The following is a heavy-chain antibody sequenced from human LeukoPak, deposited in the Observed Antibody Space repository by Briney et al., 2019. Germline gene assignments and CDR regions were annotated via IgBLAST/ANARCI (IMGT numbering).Heavy chain of an antibody. CDR3: ARESFYGVPAALIGGYYYYMDV. CDR1: GGSISSGGNY. J-gene: IGHJ6*03. D-gene: IGHD2-2*01. V-gene: IGHV4-30-2*01. Sequence: SETLSLTCTVSGGSISSGGNYWSWIRQPPGKGLEWIGYIYHGGSTYYNPSLKSRVTISVDRSKNQFSLQLNSVTPEDTAVYYCARESFYGVPAALIGGYYYYMDVWGKGTTVTVSS. CDR2: IYHGGST.